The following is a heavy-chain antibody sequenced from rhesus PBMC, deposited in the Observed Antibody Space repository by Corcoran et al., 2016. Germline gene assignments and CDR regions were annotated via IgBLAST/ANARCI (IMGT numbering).Heavy chain of an antibody. V-gene: IGHV5-2*01. D-gene: IGHD2-15*01. J-gene: IGHJ5-2*02. CDR1: GYSFTSYW. CDR3: AKGGSTYSLDV. CDR2: IYPGDSDT. Sequence: EVQLVQSGAEVKRPGESLRISCKTSGYSFTSYWISWVRQMPGKGLEWMGMIYPGDSDTRYSPSFQGQVTISADKPISTAYLQWSSLKASDTATYYCAKGGSTYSLDVWGRGVLVTVSS.